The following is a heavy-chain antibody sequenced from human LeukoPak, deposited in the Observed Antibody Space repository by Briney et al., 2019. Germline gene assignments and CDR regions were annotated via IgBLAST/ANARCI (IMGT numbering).Heavy chain of an antibody. V-gene: IGHV3-30-3*01. CDR3: ARPHPIKRELLLY. Sequence: PGGSLRLSCAASGFTFSSYAMHWVRQAPGKGLEWVAVISYDGSNKYYADSVKGRSTISRDNSKNTLYLQMNSLRAEDTAVYYCARPHPIKRELLLYWGQGTLVTVSS. J-gene: IGHJ4*02. CDR2: ISYDGSNK. D-gene: IGHD1-26*01. CDR1: GFTFSSYA.